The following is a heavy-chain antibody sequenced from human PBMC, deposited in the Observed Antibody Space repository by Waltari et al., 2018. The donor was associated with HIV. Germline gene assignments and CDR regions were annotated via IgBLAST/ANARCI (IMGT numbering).Heavy chain of an antibody. D-gene: IGHD6-19*01. V-gene: IGHV3-48*04. Sequence: EVQLVESGGTLVQPGGSLRLSCAASGFIFSSFSMNWVRQAPGKGLEWVSYISSSGTTIYYADSVKGRFTISRDNAKNSLYLQMNSLGAEDTAVYYCARAVAGTFPSDYWGQGTLVTVSS. CDR3: ARAVAGTFPSDY. CDR1: GFIFSSFS. CDR2: ISSSGTTI. J-gene: IGHJ4*02.